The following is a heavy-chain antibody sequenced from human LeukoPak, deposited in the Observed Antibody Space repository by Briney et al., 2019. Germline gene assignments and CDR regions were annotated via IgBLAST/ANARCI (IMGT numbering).Heavy chain of an antibody. CDR3: ARSLGSDNYDRSGYWEDFDY. D-gene: IGHD3-22*01. Sequence: ASVTVSCKASGYTFTSYAISWVRQAPGQGLEWMGWISAYNGNTYYAQKLQGRVTMTTDTSTSTAYMELRSLRSDDTAVYYRARSLGSDNYDRSGYWEDFDYWGQGTLVTVSS. CDR2: ISAYNGNT. J-gene: IGHJ4*02. CDR1: GYTFTSYA. V-gene: IGHV1-18*01.